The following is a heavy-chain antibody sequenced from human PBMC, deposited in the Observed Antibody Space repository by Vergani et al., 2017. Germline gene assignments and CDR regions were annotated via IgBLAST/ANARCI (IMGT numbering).Heavy chain of an antibody. D-gene: IGHD3-10*01. CDR1: GFSFGSYG. J-gene: IGHJ6*03. CDR3: AKAGSVTSGSLQYNFYMDV. V-gene: IGHV3-30*02. Sequence: QVQLVESGGGVVQPGGSLRLSCAASGFSFGSYGMHWVRVRQAPGKGLEWLAYLRYDGTTKQYADSVKGRFTISRDNSKNTLDLQMNSLRTQDTAVYYCAKAGSVTSGSLQYNFYMDVWGKGTTVTVS. CDR2: LRYDGTTK.